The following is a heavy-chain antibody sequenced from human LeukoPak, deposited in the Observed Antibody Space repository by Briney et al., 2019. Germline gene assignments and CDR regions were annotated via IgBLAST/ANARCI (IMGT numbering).Heavy chain of an antibody. V-gene: IGHV4-61*02. D-gene: IGHD3-16*01. Sequence: SETLSLTCTVSGGSISSDRFYWTWVRQPAGKGLEWIGRIKSSNTNYNPSLKSRVSISLDTSTNQFSLKLSSLTAADTAVYYCARVPDWTYVPDYWGQGTRVTVSS. CDR3: ARVPDWTYVPDY. CDR2: IKSSNT. CDR1: GGSISSDRFY. J-gene: IGHJ4*02.